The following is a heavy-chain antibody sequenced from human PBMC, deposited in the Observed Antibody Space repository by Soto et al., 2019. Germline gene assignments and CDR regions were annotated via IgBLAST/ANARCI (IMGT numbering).Heavy chain of an antibody. Sequence: EVSLRRSGGACGLTFSSYAVHWVRQAPAKGLEWVAVISYDGSNKYYADSGKGRFTISRDNSKNTLYLQMNSLRAEDTAVYYCARVRPHSNKIPYYYGMDVWGQGTAVTAP. J-gene: IGHJ6*02. CDR1: GLTFSSYA. V-gene: IGHV3-30-3*01. D-gene: IGHD4-4*01. CDR2: ISYDGSNK. CDR3: ARVRPHSNKIPYYYGMDV.